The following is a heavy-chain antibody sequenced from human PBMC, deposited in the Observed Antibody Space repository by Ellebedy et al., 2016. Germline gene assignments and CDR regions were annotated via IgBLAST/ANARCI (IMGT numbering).Heavy chain of an antibody. D-gene: IGHD3-22*01. Sequence: SETLSLTXTVSGASISTYYWSWFRQSPGRGLEWIGYIYYSGNTKNNPSFRGRVTISIDTSKNQFSLKLSSVTAADTAVYCCAGADHYYDTRMGAFEIWGQGTMVTVSS. CDR1: GASISTYY. CDR3: AGADHYYDTRMGAFEI. V-gene: IGHV4-59*13. J-gene: IGHJ3*02. CDR2: IYYSGNT.